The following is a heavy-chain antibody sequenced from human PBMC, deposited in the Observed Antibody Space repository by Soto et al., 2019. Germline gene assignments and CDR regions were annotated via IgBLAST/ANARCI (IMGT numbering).Heavy chain of an antibody. CDR1: GGSIRSSSYY. D-gene: IGHD6-13*01. CDR3: ASSNIAAAGFYYYGMDV. J-gene: IGHJ6*02. CDR2: IYYSGST. Sequence: PSETLSLTCTVSGGSIRSSSYYWSWIQKPPGKGLEWIGYIYYSGSTNYNPSLKSRVTISVDTSKNQLSLKLSSVTAADTAVYYCASSNIAAAGFYYYGMDVWGRGTTVTSP. V-gene: IGHV4-61*01.